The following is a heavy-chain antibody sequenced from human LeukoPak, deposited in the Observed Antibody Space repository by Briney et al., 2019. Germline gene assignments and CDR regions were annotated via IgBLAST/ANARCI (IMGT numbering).Heavy chain of an antibody. CDR3: AKDRWRDGSSSFDN. J-gene: IGHJ4*02. CDR1: GYTFISYS. CDR2: ISTYNGNT. V-gene: IGHV1-18*01. D-gene: IGHD6-6*01. Sequence: GASVTVSFKASGYTFISYSINSVRQAPGQGLEWMGWISTYNGNTNYAQKLQGRVTMTTDTSTSTAYMELRSLRSDDTAVYYCAKDRWRDGSSSFDNWGQGTLVTVSS.